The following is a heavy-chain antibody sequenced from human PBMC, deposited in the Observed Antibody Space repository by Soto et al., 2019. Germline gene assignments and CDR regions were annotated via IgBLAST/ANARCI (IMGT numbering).Heavy chain of an antibody. CDR3: ATRGGDYGDYWDPYWYFDL. Sequence: QVQLVQSGAAVKKPGSSVKVSCKASGGTFSSYAISWVRQAPGQGLEWMGGIIPIFGTANYAQKFQGRVTITADESTSTAYMELSSLRSEDTAVYYCATRGGDYGDYWDPYWYFDLWGRGTLVTVSS. D-gene: IGHD4-17*01. J-gene: IGHJ2*01. V-gene: IGHV1-69*12. CDR1: GGTFSSYA. CDR2: IIPIFGTA.